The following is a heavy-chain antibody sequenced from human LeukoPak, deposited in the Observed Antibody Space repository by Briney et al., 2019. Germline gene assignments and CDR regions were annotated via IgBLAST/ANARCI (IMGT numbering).Heavy chain of an antibody. CDR3: ARIEGSTFDY. CDR2: IYPGDSES. Sequence: GESLKISCKGSGYTFTTYWIGWVRQMPGKGLEWMGIIYPGDSESKYNPSLQGQVTISADKSISTAYLQWSSLKASDTAIHYCARIEGSTFDYWGQGTLVTVSS. V-gene: IGHV5-51*01. CDR1: GYTFTTYW. J-gene: IGHJ4*02.